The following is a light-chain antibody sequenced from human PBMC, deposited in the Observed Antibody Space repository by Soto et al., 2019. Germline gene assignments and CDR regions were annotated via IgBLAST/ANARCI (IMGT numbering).Light chain of an antibody. Sequence: EIVLTQSPTTLSLSPGERATLSCRASQNVNNWLAWYQQKPGQAPRLLIYDASSRATDIPARFSGSGSGTDFTLTISSLEPEDSAVYYCQHRNDWPLTFGGGTKVEIK. V-gene: IGKV3-11*01. J-gene: IGKJ4*01. CDR2: DAS. CDR3: QHRNDWPLT. CDR1: QNVNNW.